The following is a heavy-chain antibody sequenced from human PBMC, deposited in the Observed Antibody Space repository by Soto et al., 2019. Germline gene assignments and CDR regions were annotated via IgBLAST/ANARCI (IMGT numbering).Heavy chain of an antibody. Sequence: GXLRPSCACSDFXFSNFLFHWVRQAPGKGLVWVARINTDGSVESNADSVKGRFTISRENAKSTLYLKMNSLREDDSAMYYCARQTGLGATNYWGQGTLGTVSS. CDR3: ARQTGLGATNY. V-gene: IGHV3-74*01. J-gene: IGHJ4*02. CDR1: DFXFSNFL. D-gene: IGHD1-26*01. CDR2: INTDGSVE.